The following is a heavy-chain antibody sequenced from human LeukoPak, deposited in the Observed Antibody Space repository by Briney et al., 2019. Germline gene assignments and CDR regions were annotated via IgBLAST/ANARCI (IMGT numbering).Heavy chain of an antibody. Sequence: SETLSLTCTVSGGSISSYYWSWIRQPPGKGLEWIGYIYYSGSTNYNPSLKSRVTMSVDTSKNQFSLKLSSVTAADTAVYYCARVGTSWGTYNWFDPWGQGTLVTVSS. CDR2: IYYSGST. CDR3: ARVGTSWGTYNWFDP. D-gene: IGHD2-2*01. CDR1: GGSISSYY. V-gene: IGHV4-59*01. J-gene: IGHJ5*02.